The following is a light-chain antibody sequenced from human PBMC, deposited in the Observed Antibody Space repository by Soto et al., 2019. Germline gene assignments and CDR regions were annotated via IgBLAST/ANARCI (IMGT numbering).Light chain of an antibody. CDR1: QGISNS. Sequence: IQLSRSPSSMCASVGDRVTITCRASQGISNSLAWYQQKPGKAPKLLMYLASTLQSGVPPRFSGTGSGTNFTLTISSLQPEDFATYYCQQLIRFPTKFGQGTK. CDR3: QQLIRFPTK. J-gene: IGKJ1*01. CDR2: LAS. V-gene: IGKV1-9*01.